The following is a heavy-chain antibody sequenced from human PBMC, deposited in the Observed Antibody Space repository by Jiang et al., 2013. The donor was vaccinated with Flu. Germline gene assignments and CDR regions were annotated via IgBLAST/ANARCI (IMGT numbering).Heavy chain of an antibody. CDR2: ISGSGGST. Sequence: EVQLLESGGGLVQPGGSLRLSCAASGFTFSSYAMSWVRQAPGKGLEWVSAISGSGGSTYYADSVKGRFTISRDNSKNTLYLQMNSLRAEDTAVYYCAKDIPYDFWSGYSHTGSSYYGMDVWGQGTTVTVSS. V-gene: IGHV3-23*01. D-gene: IGHD3-3*01. CDR3: AKDIPYDFWSGYSHTGSSYYGMDV. CDR1: GFTFSSYA. J-gene: IGHJ6*02.